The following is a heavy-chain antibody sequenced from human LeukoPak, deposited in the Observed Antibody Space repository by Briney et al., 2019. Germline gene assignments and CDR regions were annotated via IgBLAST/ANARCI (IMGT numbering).Heavy chain of an antibody. CDR3: ARGKSVDL. J-gene: IGHJ2*01. CDR2: IYYSGST. Sequence: SETLSLTCTVSGGSISSYYWSWIRQPPGKGLEWIGYIYYSGSTYYNPSLKSRVTISVDTSKNQFSLKLSSVTAADTAVHYCARGKSVDLRGRGTLVTVSS. V-gene: IGHV4-59*08. CDR1: GGSISSYY.